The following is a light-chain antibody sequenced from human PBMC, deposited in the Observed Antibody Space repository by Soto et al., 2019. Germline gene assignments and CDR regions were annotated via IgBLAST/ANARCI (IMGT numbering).Light chain of an antibody. CDR1: SSDVGNYNY. J-gene: IGLJ1*01. CDR2: QVS. Sequence: QSALAQPASVSGSPGQSITISCTGTSSDVGNYNYVSWYQQHPGKAPQLMIFQVSNRASGVSNRFSGSKSGDTASLTISGLQAEDEADYYCSSYTTSSTLYVFXTGTKATVL. V-gene: IGLV2-14*01. CDR3: SSYTTSSTLYV.